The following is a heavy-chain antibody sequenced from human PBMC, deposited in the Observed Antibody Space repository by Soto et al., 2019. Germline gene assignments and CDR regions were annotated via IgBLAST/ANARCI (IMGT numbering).Heavy chain of an antibody. D-gene: IGHD5-18*01. Sequence: PSETLSLTCTVSGGSISSSSYYWGWIRQPPGKGLEWIGSIFYSGTTYYNPSLKSRVTISVDTSKNQFSLKLSSVTAADTAVYYCARGYGRNFDYWGQGTLVTVSS. V-gene: IGHV4-39*01. J-gene: IGHJ4*02. CDR2: IFYSGTT. CDR3: ARGYGRNFDY. CDR1: GGSISSSSYY.